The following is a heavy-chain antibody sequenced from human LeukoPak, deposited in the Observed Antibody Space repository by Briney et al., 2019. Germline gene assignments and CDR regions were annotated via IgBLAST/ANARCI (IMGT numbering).Heavy chain of an antibody. CDR3: ARDYDSSGYHYWYFDL. CDR1: GFSVSSNY. V-gene: IGHV3-53*01. Sequence: GGSLRLSCAASGFSVSSNYMGWVRQAPGKGLEWVSVIYSGGSTYYADSVKGRFTISRDSSKNTLYLQMNSLRAEDTAVYYCARDYDSSGYHYWYFDLWGRGTLVTVSS. J-gene: IGHJ2*01. CDR2: IYSGGST. D-gene: IGHD3-22*01.